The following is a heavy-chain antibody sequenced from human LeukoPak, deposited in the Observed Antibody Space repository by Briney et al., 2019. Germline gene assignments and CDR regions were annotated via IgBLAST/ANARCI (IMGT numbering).Heavy chain of an antibody. Sequence: PSETLSLTCTVSGGSISSSSYYWGWIRQPPGKGLEWIGSIYYSGSTYYNPSLKSRVTISVDTSKNQFSLKLSSVTAADTAVYNCGGHGGGEWELQGDNWGQETRVTAS. CDR3: GGHGGGEWELQGDN. V-gene: IGHV4-39*01. CDR1: GGSISSSSYY. CDR2: IYYSGST. D-gene: IGHD1-26*01. J-gene: IGHJ4*02.